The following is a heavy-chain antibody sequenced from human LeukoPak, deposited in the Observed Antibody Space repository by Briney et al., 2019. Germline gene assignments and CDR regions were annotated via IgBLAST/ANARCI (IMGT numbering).Heavy chain of an antibody. CDR1: GGSISSGGYY. D-gene: IGHD3-22*01. Sequence: PSETLSLTCTVSGGSISSGGYYWSWIRQPPGKGLEWIGYIYHSGSTYYNPSLKSRVTISVDTSKNQFSLNLNSVTPADTAVYYCASHPEIHFYDGRGYSPYYFDYWGQGTLVTVSS. V-gene: IGHV4-30-2*02. CDR3: ASHPEIHFYDGRGYSPYYFDY. CDR2: IYHSGST. J-gene: IGHJ4*02.